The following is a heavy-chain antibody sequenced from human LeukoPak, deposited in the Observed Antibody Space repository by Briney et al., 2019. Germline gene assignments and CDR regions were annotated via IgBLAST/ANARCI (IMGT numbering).Heavy chain of an antibody. D-gene: IGHD3-22*01. V-gene: IGHV4-59*01. CDR1: GGSISSYY. J-gene: IGHJ6*03. CDR3: ARAEYYYDSSGRIDYYYYYMDV. Sequence: SETLSLTCTVSGGSISSYYWSWIRQPPGRGLEWIGYIYYSGSTNYNPSLKSRATIPVNTSKNQFSLKLSSVTAADTAVYYCARAEYYYDSSGRIDYYYYYMDVWGKGTTVTVSS. CDR2: IYYSGST.